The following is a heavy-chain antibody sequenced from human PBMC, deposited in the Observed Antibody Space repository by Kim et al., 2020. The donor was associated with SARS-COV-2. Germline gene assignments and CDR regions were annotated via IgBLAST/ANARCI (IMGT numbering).Heavy chain of an antibody. Sequence: PSLQSRVTISVDTSKNQFSLQLSSVNAADTGVYYCARDSDSSGYGPYFGYWGQGTLVTVSS. V-gene: IGHV4-59*01. J-gene: IGHJ4*02. D-gene: IGHD3-22*01. CDR3: ARDSDSSGYGPYFGY.